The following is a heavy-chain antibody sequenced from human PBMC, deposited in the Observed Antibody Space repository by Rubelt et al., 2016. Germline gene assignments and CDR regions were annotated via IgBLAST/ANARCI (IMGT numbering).Heavy chain of an antibody. D-gene: IGHD3-3*01. Sequence: QVQLVQSGAEVKKPGASVKVSCKASGYTFTSYDINWVRQATGQGLEWMGWMNPNSGNTGYAQKVQGRVTMTRNTSISTAYMELSSLRSEDTAVYYCASRITIFGVVMTNGMDVWGQGTTVTV. V-gene: IGHV1-8*01. CDR2: MNPNSGNT. CDR3: ASRITIFGVVMTNGMDV. J-gene: IGHJ6*02. CDR1: GYTFTSYD.